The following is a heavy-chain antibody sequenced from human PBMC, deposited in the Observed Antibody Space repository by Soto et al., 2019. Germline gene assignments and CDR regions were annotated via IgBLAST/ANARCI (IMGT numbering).Heavy chain of an antibody. V-gene: IGHV1-69*01. CDR3: ARGLYCGGGCYSHFDY. Sequence: VQLVQSGAEVKKPGSSVKVSCKASGGTFSNYPFIWVRQAPGQGLDWMGGIIPIFGTTDYGQRFQGRVTITADESTNTAYTELSSLRSDDTAVYYCARGLYCGGGCYSHFDYWGQGTLVTVSS. D-gene: IGHD2-21*02. CDR1: GGTFSNYP. CDR2: IIPIFGTT. J-gene: IGHJ4*02.